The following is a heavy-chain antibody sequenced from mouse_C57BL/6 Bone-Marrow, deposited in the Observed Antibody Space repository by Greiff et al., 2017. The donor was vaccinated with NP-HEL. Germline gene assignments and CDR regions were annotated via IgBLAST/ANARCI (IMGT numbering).Heavy chain of an antibody. J-gene: IGHJ1*03. V-gene: IGHV1-7*01. CDR1: GYTFTSYW. CDR2: INPSSGYT. CDR3: ARSTGSYWYFEV. Sequence: VQLQESGAELAKPGASVKLSCKASGYTFTSYWMHWVKQRPGQGLEWIGYINPSSGYTKYNQKFKDKATLTADTSSSTAYMQLSSLTYADSAFYYCARSTGSYWYFEVWGTGTTVTVSS. D-gene: IGHD4-1*02.